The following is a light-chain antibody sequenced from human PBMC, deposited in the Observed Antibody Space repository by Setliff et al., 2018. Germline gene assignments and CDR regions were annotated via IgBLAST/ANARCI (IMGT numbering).Light chain of an antibody. V-gene: IGLV1-40*01. CDR1: SSDMGAGFS. CDR2: GDT. CDR3: QSYDSGVPGYV. Sequence: QSALTQPPSVSGAPGQRVIITCTGSSSDMGAGFSVHWYQQLPGTAPKLLIYGDTNRPSGVPDRFSGSKSGTSASLAITGLQAEDEADYYCQSYDSGVPGYVFGTGTKVTVL. J-gene: IGLJ1*01.